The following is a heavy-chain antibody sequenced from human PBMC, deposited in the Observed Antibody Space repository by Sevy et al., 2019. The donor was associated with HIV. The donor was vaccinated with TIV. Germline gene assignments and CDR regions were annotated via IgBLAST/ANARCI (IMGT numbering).Heavy chain of an antibody. Sequence: GGCLRLSCAASGFIFSDYAMSWVRQAPGKGLEWVSSISGGDDSTYYADSVKGRFTVSRDNSKNTLYLQMNTLRAEDTALYYCAKFGDYYDSGGYYWYFDFWGRGTLVTVS. J-gene: IGHJ2*01. CDR3: AKFGDYYDSGGYYWYFDF. V-gene: IGHV3-23*01. CDR1: GFIFSDYA. D-gene: IGHD3-22*01. CDR2: ISGGDDST.